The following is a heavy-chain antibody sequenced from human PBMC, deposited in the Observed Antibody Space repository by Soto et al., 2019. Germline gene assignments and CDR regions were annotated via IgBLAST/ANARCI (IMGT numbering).Heavy chain of an antibody. CDR3: ARANDSSGYYYPVSWFDP. CDR1: VGTFSSYA. J-gene: IGHJ5*02. CDR2: IIPIFGTA. Sequence: SVKVSCKASVGTFSSYAISWVRQAPGHGLEWVGGIIPIFGTANYAQKFQGRVTITADKSTSTAYMELSSLRSEDTAVYYCARANDSSGYYYPVSWFDPWGQGALVTVSS. D-gene: IGHD3-22*01. V-gene: IGHV1-69*06.